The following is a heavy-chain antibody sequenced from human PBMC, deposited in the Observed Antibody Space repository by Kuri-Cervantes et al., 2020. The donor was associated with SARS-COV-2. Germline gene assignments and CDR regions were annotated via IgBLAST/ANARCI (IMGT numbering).Heavy chain of an antibody. CDR1: GYTFTSYD. D-gene: IGHD3-22*01. CDR3: ASPYYYDSSGSDAFDI. V-gene: IGHV1-8*02. Sequence: ASVKVSCKASGYTFTSYDINWVRQATGQGLEWMGWMNPNSGNTGYAQKFQGRVTMTRNTSISTAYMELSSLRSEDTAVYYCASPYYYDSSGSDAFDIWGQGTMVTVSS. J-gene: IGHJ3*02. CDR2: MNPNSGNT.